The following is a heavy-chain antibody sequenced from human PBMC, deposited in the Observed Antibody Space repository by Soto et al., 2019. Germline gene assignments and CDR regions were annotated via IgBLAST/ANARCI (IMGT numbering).Heavy chain of an antibody. Sequence: ASVKVSCKASGYTFTGYYMHWVRQAPGQGLEWMGWINPNSGGTNYAQKFQGRVTMTRDTSISTAYMELSRLRSDDTAVYYRARDRPSYYDFWSGYLPLGPRYYYYYGMDVWGQGTTVTVSS. V-gene: IGHV1-2*02. D-gene: IGHD3-3*01. J-gene: IGHJ6*02. CDR2: INPNSGGT. CDR3: ARDRPSYYDFWSGYLPLGPRYYYYYGMDV. CDR1: GYTFTGYY.